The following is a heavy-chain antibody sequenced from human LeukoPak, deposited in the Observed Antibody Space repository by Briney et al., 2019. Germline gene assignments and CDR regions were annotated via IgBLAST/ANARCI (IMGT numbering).Heavy chain of an antibody. CDR3: ARADYCSSTSCYLHY. Sequence: EASVKVSCRASGYTFTSYYMHWVRQAPGQGLEWMGIINPSGGSTSYAQKFQGRVTMTRDMSTSTVYMELSSLRSEDTAVYYCARADYCSSTSCYLHYWGQGTLVTVSS. CDR1: GYTFTSYY. J-gene: IGHJ4*02. D-gene: IGHD2-2*01. V-gene: IGHV1-46*01. CDR2: INPSGGST.